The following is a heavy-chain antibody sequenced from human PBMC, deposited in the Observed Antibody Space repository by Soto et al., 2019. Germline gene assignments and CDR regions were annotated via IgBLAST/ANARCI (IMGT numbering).Heavy chain of an antibody. J-gene: IGHJ3*02. CDR3: ARSLGWRDAFDI. Sequence: PGGSLRLSCAASGFTFRSYAMSWVRQAPGKGLEWVSLISGSGGGTYYADSVKGRFTISRDNAANSLFLQMNSLGVEDTAVYYCARSLGWRDAFDICGQGTMVTVSS. CDR2: ISGSGGGT. D-gene: IGHD6-19*01. V-gene: IGHV3-23*01. CDR1: GFTFRSYA.